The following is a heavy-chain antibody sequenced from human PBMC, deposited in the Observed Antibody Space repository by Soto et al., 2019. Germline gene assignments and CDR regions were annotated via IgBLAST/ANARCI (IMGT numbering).Heavy chain of an antibody. CDR2: IIPIFGTA. CDR3: AGRLYYYDSSGYYYDV. CDR1: GGTFSSYA. D-gene: IGHD3-22*01. V-gene: IGHV1-69*01. J-gene: IGHJ6*02. Sequence: QVQLVQSGAEVKKPGSSVKVSCKASGGTFSSYAISWVRQAPGQGLEWMGGIIPIFGTANYAQKFQGRVTITADEYTSTAYMELSSLRSEDTAVYYCAGRLYYYDSSGYYYDVWGQGTTVTVSS.